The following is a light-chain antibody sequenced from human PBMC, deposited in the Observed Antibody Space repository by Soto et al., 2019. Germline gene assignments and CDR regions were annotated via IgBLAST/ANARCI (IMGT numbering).Light chain of an antibody. CDR2: GNS. CDR1: SSNIGAGYD. Sequence: QSVLTQPPSVSGAPGQRVTISCTGSSSNIGAGYDVHWYQQPPGTAPKLLIYGNSNRPSGVPDRFSGSKSGPSDSLAITGLQVEHEVYYCCKSYYSIIGGSVVFGGRTKLTVL. CDR3: KSYYSIIGGSVV. V-gene: IGLV1-40*01. J-gene: IGLJ2*01.